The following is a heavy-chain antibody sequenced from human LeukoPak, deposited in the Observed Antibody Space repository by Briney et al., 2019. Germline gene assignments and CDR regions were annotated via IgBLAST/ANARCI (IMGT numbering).Heavy chain of an antibody. Sequence: GGSLRLSCAASGFTYRTYWLAWVRQAPGKGLEWVANIKQDGSEKYYVDSVKGRFTISRDNSKNSLNLQMNSLRVDDTAVYYCVHGEHGLDYWGQGTLVTVSA. CDR2: IKQDGSEK. V-gene: IGHV3-7*01. J-gene: IGHJ4*02. D-gene: IGHD4-17*01. CDR1: GFTYRTYW. CDR3: VHGEHGLDY.